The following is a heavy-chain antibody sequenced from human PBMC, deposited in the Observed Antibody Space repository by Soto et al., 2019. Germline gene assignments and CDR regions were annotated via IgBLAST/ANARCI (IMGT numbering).Heavy chain of an antibody. CDR1: GGTFSSYA. V-gene: IGHV1-69*01. CDR3: ARDDCSGGSCYSSYYYYGMDV. CDR2: IIPIFGTA. Sequence: QVQLVQSGAEVKKPGSSVKVSCKASGGTFSSYAISWVRQAPGQGLEWMGWIIPIFGTANYAQQFQGGVTITADESTSTAYMELSSLRSEDTAVYYCARDDCSGGSCYSSYYYYGMDVWGQGTTVTVSS. J-gene: IGHJ6*02. D-gene: IGHD2-15*01.